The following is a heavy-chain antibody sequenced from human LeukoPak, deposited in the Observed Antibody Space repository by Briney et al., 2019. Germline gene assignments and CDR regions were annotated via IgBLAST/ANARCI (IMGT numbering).Heavy chain of an antibody. CDR1: GFTFSSYA. CDR3: ANGVGYGDYYYYGMDV. J-gene: IGHJ6*02. Sequence: GGSLRLSCAASGFTFSSYAMSWVRQAPGKGLEGVSAISGSGGSTYYADSVKGRFTISRDNSKNTLYMQMNSLRAEDTAVYYCANGVGYGDYYYYGMDVWGQGTTVTVSS. CDR2: ISGSGGST. D-gene: IGHD4-17*01. V-gene: IGHV3-23*01.